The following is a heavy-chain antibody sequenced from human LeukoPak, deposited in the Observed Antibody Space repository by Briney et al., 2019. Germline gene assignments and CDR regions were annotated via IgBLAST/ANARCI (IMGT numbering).Heavy chain of an antibody. CDR1: XFXXXXYG. CDR3: ARDSDQLYYFDY. V-gene: IGHV3-20*04. Sequence: SCAXXXFXXXXYGMSWVRQAPGKGLEWVSGINWNGGSTDYADSVKGGFTISRDNAKNSLYLQMNSLRAEDTALYYCARDSDQLYYFDYWGQGTLVTVSS. CDR2: INWNGGST. J-gene: IGHJ4*02. D-gene: IGHD2-2*01.